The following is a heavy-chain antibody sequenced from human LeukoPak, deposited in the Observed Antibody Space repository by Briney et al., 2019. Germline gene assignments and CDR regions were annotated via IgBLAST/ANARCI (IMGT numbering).Heavy chain of an antibody. D-gene: IGHD5-24*01. V-gene: IGHV3-64D*06. CDR1: GFTFNNYA. J-gene: IGHJ6*02. Sequence: GGSLRLSCSASGFTFNNYAMYWVRQAPGKELEYVSITHGNGGNTDYAESVKGRFTISRDYSKNTLYLQLSSLRIEDTAVYYCVRDNYGMDVWGQGTTVTVSS. CDR3: VRDNYGMDV. CDR2: THGNGGNT.